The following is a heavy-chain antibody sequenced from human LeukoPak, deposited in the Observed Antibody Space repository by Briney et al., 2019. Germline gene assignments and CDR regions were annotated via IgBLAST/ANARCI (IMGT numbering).Heavy chain of an antibody. CDR3: VTWVQLTYYYYGMGV. CDR1: GYTLTEFC. J-gene: IGHJ6*02. Sequence: ASVKVSCKVSGYTLTEFCMHWVRQAPGKGLEWMGGFDPEDGETIYAQRFQGRVTMTEDTSTDTAYMELSSLRSEDTAVYYCVTWVQLTYYYYGMGVWGQGTTVTVSS. CDR2: FDPEDGET. V-gene: IGHV1-24*01. D-gene: IGHD3-10*01.